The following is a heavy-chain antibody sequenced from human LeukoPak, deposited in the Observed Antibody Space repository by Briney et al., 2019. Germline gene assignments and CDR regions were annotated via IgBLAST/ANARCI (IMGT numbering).Heavy chain of an antibody. V-gene: IGHV1-18*01. CDR1: GYTFTSYG. Sequence: SVKVSCKASGYTFTSYGISWVRQAPGQGLEWMGWISAYNGNTNYAQKLQGRVTMTTDTSTSTAYMELRSLRSDDTAVYYYARVNGYCSGGSCYSGWFDPWGQGTLVTVSS. J-gene: IGHJ5*02. CDR3: ARVNGYCSGGSCYSGWFDP. D-gene: IGHD2-15*01. CDR2: ISAYNGNT.